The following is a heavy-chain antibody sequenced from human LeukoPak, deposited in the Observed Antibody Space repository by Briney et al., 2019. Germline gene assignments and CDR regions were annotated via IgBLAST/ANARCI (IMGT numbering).Heavy chain of an antibody. V-gene: IGHV4-34*01. J-gene: IGHJ4*02. CDR2: INHSGST. CDR1: GRPLSGYY. D-gene: IGHD3-10*01. Sequence: PSETLSLTCAVYGRPLSGYYWSWIRQPPGKGLEWLGEINHSGSTNYNPSLKSRVTISVDTSKNQLSLKLSSVAAAETAVYDCARGEEYYGSGSYFGYWGQRPRVSVS. CDR3: ARGEEYYGSGSYFGY.